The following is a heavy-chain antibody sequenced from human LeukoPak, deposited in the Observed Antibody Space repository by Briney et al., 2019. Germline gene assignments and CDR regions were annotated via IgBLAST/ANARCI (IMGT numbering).Heavy chain of an antibody. CDR1: GGSISSYY. J-gene: IGHJ4*02. D-gene: IGHD7-27*01. V-gene: IGHV4-59*01. Sequence: SETLSLTCTVSGGSISSYYLSWIRQSPGKGLEWIGYIYHTGSTSYSPSLKSRVTISADTSQNQFSLKLSSVTAADTAVYYCASRKLGNDYWGQGTLVTVSS. CDR3: ASRKLGNDY. CDR2: IYHTGST.